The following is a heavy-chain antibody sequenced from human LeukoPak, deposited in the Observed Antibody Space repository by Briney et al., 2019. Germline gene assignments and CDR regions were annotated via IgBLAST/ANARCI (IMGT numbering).Heavy chain of an antibody. CDR1: GFTFDDYG. J-gene: IGHJ4*02. CDR3: ARDEYCSSTSCYPFDY. CDR2: INWNGGNT. Sequence: GGSLRLSCAASGFTFDDYGMSWVRQAPGKGLEWVSGINWNGGNTGYADSVKGRFTISRDNAKNSLYLQMNSLRAEDTALYYCARDEYCSSTSCYPFDYWGQGTLVTVSS. V-gene: IGHV3-20*04. D-gene: IGHD2-2*01.